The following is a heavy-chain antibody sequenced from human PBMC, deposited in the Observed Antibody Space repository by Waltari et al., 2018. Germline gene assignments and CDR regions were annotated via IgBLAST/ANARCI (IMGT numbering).Heavy chain of an antibody. Sequence: QVQLVQSGAEVKKPGASVRGSCKASGYTFSSYTISWVRQAPGQGLEWMGWISAYNGNTIYAQKFQGRVTMTTDTSTSTAYMQLRSLRSDDTAVYYCARDRRETWPESHAPRRRWHYFDYWGQGTLVTVSS. J-gene: IGHJ4*02. CDR1: GYTFSSYT. D-gene: IGHD1-26*01. CDR3: ARDRRETWPESHAPRRRWHYFDY. CDR2: ISAYNGNT. V-gene: IGHV1-18*01.